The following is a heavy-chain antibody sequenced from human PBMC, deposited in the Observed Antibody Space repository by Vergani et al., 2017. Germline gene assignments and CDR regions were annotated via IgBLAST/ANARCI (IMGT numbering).Heavy chain of an antibody. J-gene: IGHJ6*02. D-gene: IGHD3-10*01. V-gene: IGHV4-38-2*02. CDR2: IYHSGST. CDR3: ARVTYYGSGSCGGYYCGMDV. Sequence: QVQLQESGPGLVKPSETLSLTCTVSGYSISRGYYWGWIRQPPGKGLEWIGSIYHSGSTYYNPSLKGRVTISVYTSKNQFSLKLSSVTAADTAVYYCARVTYYGSGSCGGYYCGMDVWGQGTMVTVSS. CDR1: GYSISRGYY.